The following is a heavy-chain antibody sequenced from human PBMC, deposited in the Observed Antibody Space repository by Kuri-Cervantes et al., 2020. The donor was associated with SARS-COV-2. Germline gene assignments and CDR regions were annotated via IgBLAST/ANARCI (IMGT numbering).Heavy chain of an antibody. CDR2: FDPEDGET. D-gene: IGHD2-2*02. J-gene: IGHJ4*02. CDR3: ARGGKYQLLYRCEYYFDY. V-gene: IGHV1-24*01. CDR1: GYTLTELP. Sequence: ASVKVSCKVSGYTLTELPMHWVRQAPGKGLEWMGGFDPEDGETIYAQKFQGRVTMTEDTSTDTAYMELSRLRSDDTAVYYCARGGKYQLLYRCEYYFDYWGQGTLVTVSS.